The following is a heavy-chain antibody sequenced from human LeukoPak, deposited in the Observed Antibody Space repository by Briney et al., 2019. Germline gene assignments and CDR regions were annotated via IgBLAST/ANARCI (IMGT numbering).Heavy chain of an antibody. J-gene: IGHJ4*02. D-gene: IGHD1-26*01. V-gene: IGHV4-59*01. CDR2: IYYSGST. Sequence: PSETLSLTCTVSGGSISSYYWSWIRQPPGKGLEWIGYIYYSGSTNYNPSLKSRVTISVDTSKNQFSLKLSSVTAADTAVYYCARAPPSGSYLLDYWGQGTLVTVSS. CDR1: GGSISSYY. CDR3: ARAPPSGSYLLDY.